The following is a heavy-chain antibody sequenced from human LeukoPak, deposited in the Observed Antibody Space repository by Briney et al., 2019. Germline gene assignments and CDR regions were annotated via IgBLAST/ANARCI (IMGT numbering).Heavy chain of an antibody. CDR3: ARAAEDGSSGNFDY. CDR1: GGSISSYY. Sequence: SETLSLTCTVSGGSISSYYWSWIRQPAGKGLEWIGRIYTSGSTNYNPSLKSRVTMSVDTSKNQFSLKLSSVTAADTAVYYCARAAEDGSSGNFDYWGQGTLVTVSS. J-gene: IGHJ4*02. V-gene: IGHV4-4*07. D-gene: IGHD3-22*01. CDR2: IYTSGST.